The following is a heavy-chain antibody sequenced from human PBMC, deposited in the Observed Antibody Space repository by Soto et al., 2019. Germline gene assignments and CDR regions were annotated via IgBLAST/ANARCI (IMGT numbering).Heavy chain of an antibody. J-gene: IGHJ4*02. V-gene: IGHV4-59*01. CDR2: IYYSGST. Sequence: SETLSLTCTVSGGSISSYYWSWIRQPPGKGLEWIGYIYYSGSTNYNPSLKSRVTISVDTSKNQFSLKLSSVTAADTAVYYCARGFDDWLGYYFDYWGQGTLVTVSS. CDR1: GGSISSYY. CDR3: ARGFDDWLGYYFDY. D-gene: IGHD3-9*01.